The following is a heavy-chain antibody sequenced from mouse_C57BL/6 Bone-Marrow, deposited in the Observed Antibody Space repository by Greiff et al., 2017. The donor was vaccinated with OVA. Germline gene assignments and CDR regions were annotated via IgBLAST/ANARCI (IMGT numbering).Heavy chain of an antibody. Sequence: EVKLQESGPGLVKPSQTVFLTCTVTGISITTGHYRWSWIRQFPGNKLEWIGYIYYSGTITYNPSLTSRTTITRDTPKNQFFLEMNSLTAEDTATYYCAREGDYPWFAYWGQGTLVTVSA. CDR3: AREGDYPWFAY. V-gene: IGHV3-5*01. J-gene: IGHJ3*01. CDR2: IYYSGTI. D-gene: IGHD2-4*01. CDR1: GISITTGHYR.